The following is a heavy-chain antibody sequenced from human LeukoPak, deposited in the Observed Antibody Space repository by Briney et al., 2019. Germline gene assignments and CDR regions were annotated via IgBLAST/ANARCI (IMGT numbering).Heavy chain of an antibody. CDR1: GFTFSSYA. CDR3: AKPGYYYDSSGYAGRVYYYGMDV. Sequence: GGSLTLSCAASGFTFSSYAMSWVRQAPGKGLEWVSDISGSGGSTYYADPVKGRFTISRDNSKNTLYLQMNSLRAEDTAVYYCAKPGYYYDSSGYAGRVYYYGMDVWGQGTTVTVSS. D-gene: IGHD3-22*01. CDR2: ISGSGGST. J-gene: IGHJ6*02. V-gene: IGHV3-23*01.